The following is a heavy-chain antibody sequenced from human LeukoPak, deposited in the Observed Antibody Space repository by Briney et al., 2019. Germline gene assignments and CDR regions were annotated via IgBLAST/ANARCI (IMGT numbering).Heavy chain of an antibody. CDR1: GGSISSGSYY. J-gene: IGHJ6*03. V-gene: IGHV4-61*02. CDR2: IYTSGST. Sequence: SETLSLTCTVSGGSISSGSYYWSWIRQPAGKGLEWIGRIYTSGSTNYNPSLKSRVTISVDTSKNQFSLKLSSVTAADTAVYYCASSALFDYGGNHSGGGNYYYYYMDVWGKGTTVTISS. D-gene: IGHD4-23*01. CDR3: ASSALFDYGGNHSGGGNYYYYYMDV.